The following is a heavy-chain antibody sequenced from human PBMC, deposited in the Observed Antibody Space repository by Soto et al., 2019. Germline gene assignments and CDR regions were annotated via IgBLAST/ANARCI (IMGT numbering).Heavy chain of an antibody. D-gene: IGHD1-20*01. CDR3: ARGHDPIVNYYFDY. Sequence: QVQLQESGPGLVKPSQTLSLTCTVSGGSISSGGYYWSWIRQHPGKGLEWIGYIYYSGSTYYNPPLKSRVTISVDTSKNQFSLKLSSVTAADTAVYYCARGHDPIVNYYFDYWGQGTLVTVSS. CDR2: IYYSGST. CDR1: GGSISSGGYY. J-gene: IGHJ4*02. V-gene: IGHV4-31*03.